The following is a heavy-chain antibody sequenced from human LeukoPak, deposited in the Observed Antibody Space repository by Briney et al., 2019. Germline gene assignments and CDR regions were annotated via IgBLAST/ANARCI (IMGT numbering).Heavy chain of an antibody. CDR3: ASEGYYGYL. D-gene: IGHD2/OR15-2a*01. CDR1: GFTFSNYG. V-gene: IGHV3-7*01. CDR2: IKQNGSDK. Sequence: GRSLRLSCAASGFTFSNYGMSWVRQAPGKGLEWVANIKQNGSDKYYADSVKGRFTISRDNAKNSLYLQMNSLRAEDTAVYYCASEGYYGYLWGQGTLVTVSS. J-gene: IGHJ4*02.